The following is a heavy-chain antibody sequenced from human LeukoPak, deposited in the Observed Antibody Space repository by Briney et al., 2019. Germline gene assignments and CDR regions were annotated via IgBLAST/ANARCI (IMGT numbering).Heavy chain of an antibody. CDR1: GFTFDDYA. V-gene: IGHV3-9*01. CDR2: ISWNSGSI. Sequence: PGGTLRLSCAASGFTFDDYAMHWVRQAPGKGLEWVSGISWNSGSIGYADSVKGRFTISRDNAKNSLYLQMNSLRAEDTALYYCAKEKRGAFDIWGQGTMVTVSS. CDR3: AKEKRGAFDI. J-gene: IGHJ3*02.